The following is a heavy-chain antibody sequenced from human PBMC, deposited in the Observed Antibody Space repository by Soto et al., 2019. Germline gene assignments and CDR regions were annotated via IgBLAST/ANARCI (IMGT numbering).Heavy chain of an antibody. J-gene: IGHJ4*02. Sequence: AGGSLRLSCAASGFTFISYAMSWVRQAPGKGLEWVSAISGSGGSTYYADSVKGRFTISRDNSKNTLYLQMNSLRAEDTAVYYCAKAPDRYSSSSSFLDYWGQGTLVTASS. CDR1: GFTFISYA. D-gene: IGHD6-6*01. V-gene: IGHV3-23*01. CDR3: AKAPDRYSSSSSFLDY. CDR2: ISGSGGST.